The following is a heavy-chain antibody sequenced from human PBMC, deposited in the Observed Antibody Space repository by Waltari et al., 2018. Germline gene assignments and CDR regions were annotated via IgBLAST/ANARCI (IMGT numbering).Heavy chain of an antibody. D-gene: IGHD4-17*01. Sequence: EVQLVESGGGLVQPGGSLRLSCAASGFTVSGKYMSWVRQAPGKGLGWVSISYSGGNTYYADSGKGRFTIARDNSKNTLYLQMSNLRAEDTALYYCANTASYAFDIWGQGTMVTVSS. CDR1: GFTVSGKY. V-gene: IGHV3-53*01. CDR3: ANTASYAFDI. J-gene: IGHJ3*02. CDR2: SYSGGNT.